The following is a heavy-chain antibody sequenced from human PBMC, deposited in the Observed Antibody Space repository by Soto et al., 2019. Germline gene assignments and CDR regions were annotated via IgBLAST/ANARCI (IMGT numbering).Heavy chain of an antibody. J-gene: IGHJ1*01. V-gene: IGHV3-49*03. CDR2: IRTKSYGKTT. CDR1: GFIFRDFT. CDR3: SRDYLGQLPD. Sequence: HPGGSLRLSCSASGFIFRDFTMSWFRQAPGKGLEWVGYIRTKSYGKTTTYAASVKDRFSISRDDSKSFAYLQMNSLKAEDTAVYYCSRDYLGQLPDWGQGTLVTVSS. D-gene: IGHD1-1*01.